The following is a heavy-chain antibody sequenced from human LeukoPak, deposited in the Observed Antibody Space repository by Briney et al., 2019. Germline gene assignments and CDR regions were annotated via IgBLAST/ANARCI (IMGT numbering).Heavy chain of an antibody. D-gene: IGHD3-9*01. Sequence: PGGSLRLSCAASGFTFSSNYMSWVRQAPGKGLEWVSVIYSGGSTYYADSVKGRFTISRDNSKNTLYLQMNSLRAEDTAVYYCAREPYDILTGYSPNYFDYWGQGTLVTVSS. J-gene: IGHJ4*02. V-gene: IGHV3-53*01. CDR3: AREPYDILTGYSPNYFDY. CDR1: GFTFSSNY. CDR2: IYSGGST.